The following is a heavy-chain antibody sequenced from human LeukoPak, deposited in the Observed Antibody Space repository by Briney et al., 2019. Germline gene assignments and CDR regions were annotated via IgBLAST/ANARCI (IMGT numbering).Heavy chain of an antibody. CDR2: INPNSGGT. CDR3: ARDAPSYGSGGE. J-gene: IGHJ4*02. Sequence: ASVKVSCKASGYTFTGYYMHWVRQAPGQGLEWMGWINPNSGGTNYAQKFQGRVTMTRDTSISTAYMELSRLRSDDTAVYYCARDAPSYGSGGEWGQGTLVTVSS. D-gene: IGHD3-10*01. CDR1: GYTFTGYY. V-gene: IGHV1-2*02.